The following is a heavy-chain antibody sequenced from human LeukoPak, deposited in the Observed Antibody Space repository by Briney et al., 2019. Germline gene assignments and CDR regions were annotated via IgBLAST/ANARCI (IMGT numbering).Heavy chain of an antibody. D-gene: IGHD5-24*01. Sequence: GASVKVSCKASGYTFTNNYLHWVRQAPGQGLEWMGMIYPRDGSTSYAQNFQGRVTVTRDTSTSTAYMELSSLRSEDTAVYYCARVGGEMALHYFDYWGQGTLVTVSS. V-gene: IGHV1-46*01. CDR1: GYTFTNNY. CDR3: ARVGGEMALHYFDY. J-gene: IGHJ4*02. CDR2: IYPRDGST.